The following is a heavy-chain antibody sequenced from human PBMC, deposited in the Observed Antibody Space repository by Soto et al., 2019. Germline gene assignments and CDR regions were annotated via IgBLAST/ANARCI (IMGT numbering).Heavy chain of an antibody. Sequence: PSETLSLTCTVSGGSISSYYWSWIRQPPGKGLEWIGYIYYSGSTNYNPSLKSRVTITVDTYKNQFSLKLSSVTAADTTVYYCARDTPYYDCWSGYPTHKTIGPYGMDVWGQGTTVTVSS. J-gene: IGHJ6*02. V-gene: IGHV4-59*01. CDR1: GGSISSYY. CDR2: IYYSGST. CDR3: ARDTPYYDCWSGYPTHKTIGPYGMDV. D-gene: IGHD3-3*01.